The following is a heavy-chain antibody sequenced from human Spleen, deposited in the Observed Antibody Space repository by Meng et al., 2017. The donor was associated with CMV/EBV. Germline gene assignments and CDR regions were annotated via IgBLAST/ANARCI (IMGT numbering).Heavy chain of an antibody. CDR1: GFTVSSNY. D-gene: IGHD2-21*01. CDR3: ARVDCGGDCHYYYYYGMDV. J-gene: IGHJ6*02. CDR2: IYSGGST. Sequence: GESLKISCVASGFTVSSNYMSWVRQAPGKGLEWVSAIYSGGSTYYADSVKGRFTISRDNSKNTLYLQMNSLRAEDTAVYYCARVDCGGDCHYYYYYGMDVWGQGTTVTVSS. V-gene: IGHV3-66*02.